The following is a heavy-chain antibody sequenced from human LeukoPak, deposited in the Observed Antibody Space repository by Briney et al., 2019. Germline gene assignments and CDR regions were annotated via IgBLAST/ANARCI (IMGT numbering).Heavy chain of an antibody. CDR3: ARRFHYDSSGYYSPYFDY. Sequence: GESLKISCQGSGYSFTSYWFGWVRQMPGKGLEWMGVIYPGDSDTRYSPSFQGQVTISADKSISTAYLQWSSLKASDTAMYYCARRFHYDSSGYYSPYFDYWGQGTLVTVSS. J-gene: IGHJ4*02. CDR2: IYPGDSDT. D-gene: IGHD3-22*01. CDR1: GYSFTSYW. V-gene: IGHV5-51*01.